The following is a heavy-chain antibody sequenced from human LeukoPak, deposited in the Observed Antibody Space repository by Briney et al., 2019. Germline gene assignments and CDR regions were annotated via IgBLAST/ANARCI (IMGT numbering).Heavy chain of an antibody. Sequence: GGSLRLSCAASGFTFSNYWMHWVRQAPGKRLVWVSRINSNGSSTNYADSVKGRFTISRDNAKNTLYLQMSSLRAEDTAVYYCAKGGATICDNWGQGTLVTVSS. CDR2: INSNGSST. CDR1: GFTFSNYW. J-gene: IGHJ4*02. CDR3: AKGGATICDN. V-gene: IGHV3-74*01. D-gene: IGHD5-12*01.